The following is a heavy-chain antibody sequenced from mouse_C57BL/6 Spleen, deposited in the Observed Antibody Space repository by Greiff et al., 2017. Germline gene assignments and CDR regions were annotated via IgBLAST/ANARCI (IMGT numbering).Heavy chain of an antibody. J-gene: IGHJ3*01. CDR1: GYTFTSYW. Sequence: VKLQQPGAELVKPGASVKLSCKASGYTFTSYWMQWVKQRPGQGLEWIGEIDPSDSYTNYNQKFKGKATLTVDTSSSTAYMQLSSLTSEDSAVYYCARRGSSGYLAYWGQGTLVTVSA. CDR3: ARRGSSGYLAY. V-gene: IGHV1-50*01. D-gene: IGHD3-2*02. CDR2: IDPSDSYT.